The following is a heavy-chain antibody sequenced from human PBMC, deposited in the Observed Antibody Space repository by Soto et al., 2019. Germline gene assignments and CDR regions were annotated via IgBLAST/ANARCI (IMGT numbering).Heavy chain of an antibody. Sequence: GASVKVSCKASGYTFTNYGISWVRQAPGQGLAWMGWISAYNGNTKYAQKLQGRVTMTTDTSTRTAYMELRSLRSDDTAVYYCARGGVDCSGVSCPANWFDPWGQGTLVTVSS. V-gene: IGHV1-18*01. CDR3: ARGGVDCSGVSCPANWFDP. J-gene: IGHJ5*01. CDR2: ISAYNGNT. D-gene: IGHD2-15*01. CDR1: GYTFTNYG.